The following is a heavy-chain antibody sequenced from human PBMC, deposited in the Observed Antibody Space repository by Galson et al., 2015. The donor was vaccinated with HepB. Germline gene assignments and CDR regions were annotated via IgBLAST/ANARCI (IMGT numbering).Heavy chain of an antibody. J-gene: IGHJ5*02. CDR3: AKDLFDRSGFFYLPES. CDR1: GFIFSDYN. Sequence: LRLSCAASGFIFSDYNMHWVRQAPGKGLEWLAVISYDGSNTFYLDSVEGRFTVSRDRSKNTLFLQMSSLRPEDTAMYYCAKDLFDRSGFFYLPESWGQGTLVTVSS. CDR2: ISYDGSNT. D-gene: IGHD3-22*01. V-gene: IGHV3-30*18.